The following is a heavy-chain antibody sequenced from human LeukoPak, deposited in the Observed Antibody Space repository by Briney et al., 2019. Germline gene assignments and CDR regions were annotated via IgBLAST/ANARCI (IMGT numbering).Heavy chain of an antibody. J-gene: IGHJ4*02. CDR3: AKDSRGYSYGSESFDY. CDR2: IRYDGSNK. V-gene: IGHV3-30*02. D-gene: IGHD5-18*01. CDR1: GFTFSSYG. Sequence: TGGSLRLSCAASGFTFSSYGMHWVRQAPGKGLEWVAFIRYDGSNKYYADSVKGRFTISRDNSKNTLYLQMNSLRAEDTAVYYCAKDSRGYSYGSESFDYWGQGTLVTVSS.